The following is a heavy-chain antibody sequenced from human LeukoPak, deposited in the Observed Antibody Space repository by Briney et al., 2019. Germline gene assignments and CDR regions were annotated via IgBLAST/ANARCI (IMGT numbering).Heavy chain of an antibody. J-gene: IGHJ4*02. V-gene: IGHV3-30-3*01. CDR1: GFTFSSYA. CDR3: ARMANYGDYLFDY. CDR2: ISYDGSNK. D-gene: IGHD4-17*01. Sequence: GGSLRPSCAASGFTFSSYAMHWVRQAPGKGLEWVAVISYDGSNKYYADSVKGRFTISRDNSKNTLYLQMNSLRAEDTAVYYCARMANYGDYLFDYWGQGTLVTVSS.